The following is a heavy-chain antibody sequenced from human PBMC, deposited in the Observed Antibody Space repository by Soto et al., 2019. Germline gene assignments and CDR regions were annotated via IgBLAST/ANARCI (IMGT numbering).Heavy chain of an antibody. V-gene: IGHV4-59*08. CDR3: ARKTSGSAPMYYYMDV. J-gene: IGHJ6*03. CDR2: IYYSGST. D-gene: IGHD2-2*01. Sequence: SETLSLTCTVSGGSISSYYWSWIRQPPGKGLEWIGYIYYSGSTNYNPSLKSRVTISVDTSKNQFSLKLSSVTAADTAVYCCARKTSGSAPMYYYMDVWGKGTTVTVS. CDR1: GGSISSYY.